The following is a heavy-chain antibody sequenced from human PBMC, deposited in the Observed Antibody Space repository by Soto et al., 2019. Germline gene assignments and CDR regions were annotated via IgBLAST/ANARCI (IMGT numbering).Heavy chain of an antibody. Sequence: PGGPLPLYWLTPSFNFISVSLRRVPPGTRKGLEWVSVISGSGGITYHADSVKGRFTISRDNSKNTLYLQMNSLRAEDTAVYYCAKSVFAVTGWLRFVHWCQGSLVTVPS. CDR3: AKSVFAVTGWLRFVH. CDR1: SFNFISVS. V-gene: IGHV3-23*01. J-gene: IGHJ4*02. CDR2: ISGSGGIT. D-gene: IGHD2-8*01.